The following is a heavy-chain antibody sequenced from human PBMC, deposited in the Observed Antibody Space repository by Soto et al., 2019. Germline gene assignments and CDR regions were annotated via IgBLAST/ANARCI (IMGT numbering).Heavy chain of an antibody. CDR2: ISSNGIGT. J-gene: IGHJ6*03. D-gene: IGHD6-6*01. CDR3: ARRARADYYYMDV. Sequence: EVQLVESGGGLAQPGGSLRLSCAASGFTFSSDAMDWVRQAPGKGLDYVSGISSNGIGTYYASSVKGRFTISRDNSRDTVYLQMDSLRPEDMAVYYCARRARADYYYMDVWGKGTTVTVS. CDR1: GFTFSSDA. V-gene: IGHV3-64*01.